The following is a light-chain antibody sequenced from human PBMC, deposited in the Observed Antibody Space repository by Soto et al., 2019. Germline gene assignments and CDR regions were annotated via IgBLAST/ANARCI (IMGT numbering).Light chain of an antibody. Sequence: DVVVSPPPDALAALLCGRRTIHCKSSQSVLYSSNNKNYLAWYQQKQGQPPKLLIYWASTRESGVPDRFRGSVSGTDGTLTITSLQAEDVAVYYCQQYNSSTRTFGQGTKVDIK. CDR1: QSVLYSSNNKNY. V-gene: IGKV4-1*01. CDR3: QQYNSSTRT. J-gene: IGKJ1*01. CDR2: WAS.